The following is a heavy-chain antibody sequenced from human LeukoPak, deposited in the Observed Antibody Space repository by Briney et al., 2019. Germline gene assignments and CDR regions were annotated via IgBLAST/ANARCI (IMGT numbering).Heavy chain of an antibody. D-gene: IGHD6-19*01. V-gene: IGHV3-33*01. Sequence: PGGSLRLSCAASGFTFSSYGMHWVRQAPGKGLEWVAVIWYDGSNKYYADFVKGRFTISRDNSKNTLYLQMNSLRAEDTAVYYCASTSGWYEPIDYWGQGTLVTVSS. CDR2: IWYDGSNK. CDR1: GFTFSSYG. J-gene: IGHJ4*02. CDR3: ASTSGWYEPIDY.